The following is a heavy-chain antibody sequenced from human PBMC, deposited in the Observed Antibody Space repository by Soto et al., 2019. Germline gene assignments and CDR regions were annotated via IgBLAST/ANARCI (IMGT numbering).Heavy chain of an antibody. D-gene: IGHD1-26*01. CDR2: IIPRFGTT. CDR3: ARRYSGGYTVQNWFDT. V-gene: IGHV1-69*12. Sequence: QVQLVQSGAEVKKPGSSVKVSCKASGGTFSSYGVSWVRQAPGQGLEWMGGIIPRFGTTNYAQNFQGRVMITADESTSTAYMDLSSLRSQDTAVYYCARRYSGGYTVQNWFDTRGKGTLVTVSS. CDR1: GGTFSSYG. J-gene: IGHJ5*02.